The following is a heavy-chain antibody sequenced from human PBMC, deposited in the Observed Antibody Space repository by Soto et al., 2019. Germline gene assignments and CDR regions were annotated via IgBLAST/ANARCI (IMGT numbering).Heavy chain of an antibody. V-gene: IGHV4-34*01. D-gene: IGHD3-9*01. Sequence: PSETLSLTCAAYGGSFSGYYWRWIRQPPGKGLEWIGESSHSGSTNYNPSLKSRVTISVDRSKNQFSLKLSSVTAADTAVYYCARGDILTGYSYWGRGTLVTVSS. CDR3: ARGDILTGYSY. CDR1: GGSFSGYY. J-gene: IGHJ4*02. CDR2: SSHSGST.